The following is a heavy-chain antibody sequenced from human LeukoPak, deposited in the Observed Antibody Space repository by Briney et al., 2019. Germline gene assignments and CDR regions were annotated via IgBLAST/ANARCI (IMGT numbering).Heavy chain of an antibody. CDR2: INPKSDYT. CDR3: ARGRSTGYPYYFEY. D-gene: IGHD5-12*01. Sequence: ASVKVSCKASGYTFTDYYMHWVRQAPGQGLEWMGWINPKSDYTNYAQKFQGRVTITRNTSISTAYMELSGLRSEDTAVYYCARGRSTGYPYYFEYWGQGTLVTVSS. J-gene: IGHJ4*02. V-gene: IGHV1-2*02. CDR1: GYTFTDYY.